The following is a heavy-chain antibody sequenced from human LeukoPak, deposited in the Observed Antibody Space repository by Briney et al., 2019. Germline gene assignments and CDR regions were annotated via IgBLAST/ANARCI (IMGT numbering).Heavy chain of an antibody. CDR2: INPNSGGT. CDR1: GYTFTGYY. Sequence: ASVKVSCKASGYTFTGYYMHWVRQAPGQGLEWMGWINPNSGGTNYAQKFQGRVTMTRDTSISTAYMELSRLRSDDTAVYYCARVDILTGWGAFDIWGQGTMVTVSS. D-gene: IGHD3-9*01. V-gene: IGHV1-2*02. J-gene: IGHJ3*02. CDR3: ARVDILTGWGAFDI.